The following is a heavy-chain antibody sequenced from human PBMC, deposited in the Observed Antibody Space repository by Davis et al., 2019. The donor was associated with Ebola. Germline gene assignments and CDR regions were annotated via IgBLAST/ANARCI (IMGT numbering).Heavy chain of an antibody. CDR2: ISAYNGNT. Sequence: ASVKVSCKASGYTFTSYGISWVRQAPGQGLEWMGWISAYNGNTNYAQKLQGRVTMTTDTSTSTAYMGLRSLRSDDTAVYYCARREIYYYYGMDVWGQGTTVTVSS. V-gene: IGHV1-18*01. CDR1: GYTFTSYG. J-gene: IGHJ6*02. CDR3: ARREIYYYYGMDV.